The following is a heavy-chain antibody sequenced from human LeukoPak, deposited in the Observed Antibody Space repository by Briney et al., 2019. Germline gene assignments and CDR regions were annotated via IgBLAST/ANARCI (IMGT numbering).Heavy chain of an antibody. Sequence: GGSLRLSCAASGFTFRAYGMHWVRQAPGKGLEWVANIKQDGSEKNYVDSVKGRFTISRDNAKNSLYLQMNSLRAEDTAVYYCASEGEFGYGYFYWGQGTLVTVSS. D-gene: IGHD5-18*01. J-gene: IGHJ4*02. CDR3: ASEGEFGYGYFY. V-gene: IGHV3-7*01. CDR2: IKQDGSEK. CDR1: GFTFRAYG.